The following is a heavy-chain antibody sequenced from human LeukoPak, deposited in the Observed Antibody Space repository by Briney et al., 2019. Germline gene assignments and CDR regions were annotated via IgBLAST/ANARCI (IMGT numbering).Heavy chain of an antibody. V-gene: IGHV1-69*05. Sequence: GASVKVSCKASGGTFSSYAISWVRQAPGQGLEWMGRITPIFGTANYAQKFQGRVTITTDESTSTAYMELSSLRSEDTAVYYCARGDYDFWSGPYNWFDPWGQGTLVTVSS. J-gene: IGHJ5*02. CDR2: ITPIFGTA. D-gene: IGHD3-3*01. CDR3: ARGDYDFWSGPYNWFDP. CDR1: GGTFSSYA.